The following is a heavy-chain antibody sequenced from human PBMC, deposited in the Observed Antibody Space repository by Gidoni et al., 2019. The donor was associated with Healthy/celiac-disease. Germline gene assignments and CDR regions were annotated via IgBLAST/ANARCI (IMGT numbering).Heavy chain of an antibody. CDR2: INHSGST. CDR1: GGSFSGYY. V-gene: IGHV4-34*01. Sequence: QVQLQQWGAGLLKPSETLSLTCAVYGGSFSGYYWSWIRQPPGKGLEWIGEINHSGSTNYNPSLKSRVTISVDTSKNQFSLKLSSVTAADTAVYYCARGRGYYGVSRADVWGQGTTVTVSS. J-gene: IGHJ6*02. CDR3: ARGRGYYGVSRADV. D-gene: IGHD3-10*01.